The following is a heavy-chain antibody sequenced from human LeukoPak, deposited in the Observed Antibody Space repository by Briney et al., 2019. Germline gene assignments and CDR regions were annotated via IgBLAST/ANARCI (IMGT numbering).Heavy chain of an antibody. Sequence: GGSLRLSCAASVFTFSSYEMNWVRQAPGKGLEWVSYISSSGSTKYYADSVKGRFTISRDNAKNSLYLQMNGLRAEDTAVYYCARDDPIDYWGQGTLVTVSS. CDR1: VFTFSSYE. V-gene: IGHV3-48*03. CDR3: ARDDPIDY. J-gene: IGHJ4*02. CDR2: ISSSGSTK.